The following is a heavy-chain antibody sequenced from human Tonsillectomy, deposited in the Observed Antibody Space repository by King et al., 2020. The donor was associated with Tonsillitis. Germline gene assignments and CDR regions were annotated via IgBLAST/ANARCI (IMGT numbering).Heavy chain of an antibody. J-gene: IGHJ2*01. CDR1: GFTFGNYG. D-gene: IGHD3-16*02. V-gene: IGHV3-30*18. CDR3: AKDGIALSDWYCDL. CDR2: IAYDASYE. Sequence: VQLVESGGGVVQPGTSLRLSCAASGFTFGNYGMHWVRQAPGKGLEWVALIAYDASYENYADSVKGRFTISRDNSKNKLYLEMNGLRVEDTAVYYCAKDGIALSDWYCDLWGRGTLVTVSS.